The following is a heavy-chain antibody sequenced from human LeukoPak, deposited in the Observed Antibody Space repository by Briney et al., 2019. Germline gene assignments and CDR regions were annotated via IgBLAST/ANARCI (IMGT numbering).Heavy chain of an antibody. D-gene: IGHD6-6*01. CDR2: MNPNSGNT. V-gene: IGHV1-8*03. Sequence: ASVKVSCKASGYTFTSYDINWVRQATGQGLEWMGWMNPNSGNTGYAQKFQGRVTITRSTSISTAYMELSSLRSEDTAVYYCARGRYSSSSTHYYYYMDVWGKGTTVTVSS. J-gene: IGHJ6*03. CDR1: GYTFTSYD. CDR3: ARGRYSSSSTHYYYYMDV.